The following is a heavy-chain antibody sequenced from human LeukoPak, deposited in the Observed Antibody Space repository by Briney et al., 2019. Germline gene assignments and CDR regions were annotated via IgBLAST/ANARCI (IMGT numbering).Heavy chain of an antibody. CDR2: ISSSGSTI. CDR1: GFTFSDYY. J-gene: IGHJ4*02. V-gene: IGHV3-11*01. CDR3: AVNYGSGSYYDFDY. Sequence: GGSLRLSCAASGFTFSDYYVSWIRQAPGKGLEWVSYISSSGSTIYYADSVKGRFTISRDNAKNSLYLQMNSLRAEDTAVYYCAVNYGSGSYYDFDYWGQGTLVTVSS. D-gene: IGHD3-10*01.